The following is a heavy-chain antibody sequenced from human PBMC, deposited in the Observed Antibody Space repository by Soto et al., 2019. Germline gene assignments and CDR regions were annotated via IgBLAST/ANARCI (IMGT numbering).Heavy chain of an antibody. Sequence: EVQLVESGGGLVKPGGSLRLSCAASGFTFSSYSMNWGRQAPGKGLEWVSSISSSSSYIYYADSVKGRFTISRDNAKNSLYLQMNRLRAEDTAVYYCARGPKDDGDHTLGWYFDLWGHGTLVTVSS. D-gene: IGHD4-17*01. CDR1: GFTFSSYS. J-gene: IGHJ2*01. CDR2: ISSSSSYI. CDR3: ARGPKDDGDHTLGWYFDL. V-gene: IGHV3-21*01.